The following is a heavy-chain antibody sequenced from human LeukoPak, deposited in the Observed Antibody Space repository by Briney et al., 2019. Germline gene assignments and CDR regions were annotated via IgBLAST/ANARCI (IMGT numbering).Heavy chain of an antibody. J-gene: IGHJ4*02. D-gene: IGHD2-15*01. CDR1: GGSTSSHSFY. V-gene: IGHV4-39*07. CDR3: ASYPGWSNYYFDY. Sequence: SETLSLTCTVSGGSTSSHSFYWGWIRQPPGKGLEWIGSIYYSGNTYYNPSLKSRVTISVDTSKNQFSLKLSSVTAADTAVYYCASYPGWSNYYFDYWGQGTLVTVSS. CDR2: IYYSGNT.